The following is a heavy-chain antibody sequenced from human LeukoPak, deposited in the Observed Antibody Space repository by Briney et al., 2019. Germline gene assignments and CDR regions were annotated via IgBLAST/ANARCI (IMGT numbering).Heavy chain of an antibody. CDR2: IKSNTDGGTT. CDR3: TTSGGYEGLADY. Sequence: GGSLRLSCAASGFTFSKSWMGWVRQAPGKGLEWVGRIKSNTDGGTTDYAAPVKGRFTISRDDSKNTLYIQMNSLKTEDTAVYYCTTSGGYEGLADYWGQGTLVTVSS. J-gene: IGHJ4*02. D-gene: IGHD5-12*01. CDR1: GFTFSKSW. V-gene: IGHV3-15*01.